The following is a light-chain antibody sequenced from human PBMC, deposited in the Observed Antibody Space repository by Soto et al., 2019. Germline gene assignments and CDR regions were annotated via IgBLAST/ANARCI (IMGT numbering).Light chain of an antibody. CDR2: AAS. V-gene: IGKV1-9*01. CDR1: QGISSY. J-gene: IGKJ2*01. CDR3: QQLNGYPMYT. Sequence: DIRLTQSPSFLSASVGDRVTITCRASQGISSYLAWYQQKPGKAPKLLIYAASTLQSGVPSRFSGSGSGTEFTLTISSLQPEDFATYYCQQLNGYPMYTFGQGTKVEIK.